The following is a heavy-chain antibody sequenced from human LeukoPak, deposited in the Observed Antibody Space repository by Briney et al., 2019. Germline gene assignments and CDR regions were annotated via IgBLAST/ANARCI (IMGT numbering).Heavy chain of an antibody. CDR1: GSSISSYY. CDR3: ARHANYDILTGYYREAEFDY. J-gene: IGHJ4*02. V-gene: IGHV4-59*08. D-gene: IGHD3-9*01. CDR2: IYYSGIN. Sequence: SETLSLTCTVSGSSISSYYRSWIRQPPGKGLEWIGYIYYSGINNYNPSLKSRVTISVDTSKNQFSLKLSSVTAADTSVYYCARHANYDILTGYYREAEFDYWGQGTLVPVSP.